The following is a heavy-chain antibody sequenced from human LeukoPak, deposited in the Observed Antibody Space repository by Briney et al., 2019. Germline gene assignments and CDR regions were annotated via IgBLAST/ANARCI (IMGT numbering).Heavy chain of an antibody. V-gene: IGHV1-18*01. CDR1: GYTFTSYG. D-gene: IGHD3-22*01. Sequence: ASVKVSCKASGYTFTSYGISWVRQAPGQGLEWMGWIGAYNGNTNYAQKLQGRVTMTTDTSTSTAYMELRSLRSDDTAVYYCARDLTYYYDSSGYYYQSRSFDYWGQGTLVTVSS. J-gene: IGHJ4*02. CDR2: IGAYNGNT. CDR3: ARDLTYYYDSSGYYYQSRSFDY.